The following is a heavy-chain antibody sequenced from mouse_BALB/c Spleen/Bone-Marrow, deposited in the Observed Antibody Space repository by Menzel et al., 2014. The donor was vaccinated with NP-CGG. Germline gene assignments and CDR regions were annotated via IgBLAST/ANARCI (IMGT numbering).Heavy chain of an antibody. V-gene: IGHV1S137*01. J-gene: IGHJ4*01. Sequence: QVQLKHSGAELVRPGVSVKIPCKGSGYTFTDFAIHWVKQSHTKSLEWIGVISPYYIDGGYNQKFKGKATMPIDRSSSTAYMELARPTSEDSAIYYCAGGGASGLYYYAMDYWCQGTSVTVSS. CDR3: AGGGASGLYYYAMDY. D-gene: IGHD3-1*01. CDR1: GYTFTDFA. CDR2: ISPYYIDG.